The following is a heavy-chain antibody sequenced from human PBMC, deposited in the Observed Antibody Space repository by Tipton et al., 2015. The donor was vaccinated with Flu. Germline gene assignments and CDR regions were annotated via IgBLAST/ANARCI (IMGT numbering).Heavy chain of an antibody. CDR2: IYTSGST. J-gene: IGHJ3*02. D-gene: IGHD3-10*01. CDR3: ASSMVRGVIPYDAFDI. Sequence: TLSLTCTVSGGSISSYYWSWIRQPAGKGLEWIGRIYTSGSTYYNPSLKSRVTISVDTSKNQFSLKLSSVTAADTAVYYCASSMVRGVIPYDAFDIWGQGTMVTVSS. V-gene: IGHV4-4*07. CDR1: GGSISSYY.